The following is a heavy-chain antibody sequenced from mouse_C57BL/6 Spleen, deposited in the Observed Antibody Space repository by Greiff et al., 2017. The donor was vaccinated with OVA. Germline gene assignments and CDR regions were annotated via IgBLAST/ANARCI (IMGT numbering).Heavy chain of an antibody. CDR1: GYAFTNYL. CDR3: ARRDYDDAMDY. Sequence: QVQLQQSGAELVRPGTSVKVSCKASGYAFTNYLIEWVKQRPGQGLEWIGVINPGSGGTNYNEKFKGKATLTADKSSSTAYMQLSSLTSEDSAVYFCARRDYDDAMDYWGQGTSVTVSS. J-gene: IGHJ4*01. CDR2: INPGSGGT. V-gene: IGHV1-54*01. D-gene: IGHD2-4*01.